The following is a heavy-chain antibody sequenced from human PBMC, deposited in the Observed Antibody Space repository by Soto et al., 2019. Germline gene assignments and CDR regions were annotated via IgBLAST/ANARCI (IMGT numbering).Heavy chain of an antibody. D-gene: IGHD3-22*01. CDR3: TTKYYYDSSGYSSHYYYYGMDV. CDR1: VFTFSNAW. J-gene: IGHJ6*02. CDR2: IKSKTDGGTT. V-gene: IGHV3-15*07. Sequence: GGSLRLSCAASVFTFSNAWMNWVRQAPGKGLEWVGRIKSKTDGGTTDYAAPVKGRFTISRDDSKNTLYLQMNSLKTEDTAVYYCTTKYYYDSSGYSSHYYYYGMDVWGQGTTVTVSS.